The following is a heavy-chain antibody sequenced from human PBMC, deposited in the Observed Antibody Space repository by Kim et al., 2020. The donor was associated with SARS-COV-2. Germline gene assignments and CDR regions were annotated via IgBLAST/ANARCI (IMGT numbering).Heavy chain of an antibody. CDR3: TRVPPYSNSWWDAFDI. CDR2: IRSKANSYST. Sequence: GGSLRLSCAASGFNFSDSAMYWVRQASGKGLEWVGRIRSKANSYSTAYGASVKVRFTISRDDSKNTAYLQMKSLKTEDTAIYYCTRVPPYSNSWWDAFDIWGQGTMVTVSS. D-gene: IGHD6-13*01. V-gene: IGHV3-73*01. CDR1: GFNFSDSA. J-gene: IGHJ3*02.